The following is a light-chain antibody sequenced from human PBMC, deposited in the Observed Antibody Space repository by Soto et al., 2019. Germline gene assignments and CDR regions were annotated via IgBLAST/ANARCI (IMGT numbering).Light chain of an antibody. V-gene: IGKV3-15*01. CDR2: GAS. CDR1: QSVSSN. Sequence: EIVMTQSPATLSVSPGERATLSCRARQSVSSNLAWYQQKPGQPPRLLIYGASTRATGIPARFSGSGSETDFTLTISSLQSEDFAVYYCQQRSNWPPLTFGGGTRVEIK. CDR3: QQRSNWPPLT. J-gene: IGKJ4*01.